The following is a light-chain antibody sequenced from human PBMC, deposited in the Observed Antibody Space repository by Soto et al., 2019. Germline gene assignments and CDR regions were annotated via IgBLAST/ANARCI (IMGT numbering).Light chain of an antibody. CDR2: EVI. V-gene: IGLV2-18*02. CDR1: SSDVGSFNR. Sequence: QSALTQPPSVSGSPGQSVTISCAGTSSDVGSFNRVSWYQQPPGTAPRLMIYEVIYRPSGVPDRFAGSKSGNTASLTISGLQAEDEADYYCSSYTTSGTVVFGGGTKLTVL. CDR3: SSYTTSGTVV. J-gene: IGLJ3*02.